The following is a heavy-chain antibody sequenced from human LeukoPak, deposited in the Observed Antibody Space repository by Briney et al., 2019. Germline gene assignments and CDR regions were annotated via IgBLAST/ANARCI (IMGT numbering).Heavy chain of an antibody. CDR1: GGTFSSYA. V-gene: IGHV1-69*13. Sequence: SVKVSCKASGGTFSSYAISWVRQAPGQGLEWMGGIIPIFGTANYAQKFQGRVTITADESTSTAYMELSSLRSEDTAVYYCARGPRRGYSYGVFDYWGQRTLVTVSS. CDR2: IIPIFGTA. J-gene: IGHJ4*02. D-gene: IGHD5-18*01. CDR3: ARGPRRGYSYGVFDY.